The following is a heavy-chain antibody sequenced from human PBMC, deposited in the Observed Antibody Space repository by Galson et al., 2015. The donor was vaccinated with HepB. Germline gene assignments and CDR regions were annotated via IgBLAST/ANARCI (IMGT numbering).Heavy chain of an antibody. CDR2: ISSSSSYI. V-gene: IGHV3-21*01. Sequence: SLRLSCAASGFTFSSYSMNWVRQAPGKGLEWVSSISSSSSYIYYADSVKGRFTISRDNAKNSLYLQMNSLRAEDTAVYYCAGDLGNGYEYPYYYGMDVWGQGTTVTVSS. J-gene: IGHJ6*02. D-gene: IGHD5-12*01. CDR3: AGDLGNGYEYPYYYGMDV. CDR1: GFTFSSYS.